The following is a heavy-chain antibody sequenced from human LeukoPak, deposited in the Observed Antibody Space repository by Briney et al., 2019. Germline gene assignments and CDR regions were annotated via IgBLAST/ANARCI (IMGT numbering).Heavy chain of an antibody. CDR2: FRYSGSN. CDR3: ARRDLTGYYFDY. V-gene: IGHV4-30-4*01. Sequence: PSETLSLTCTVSGDSINSGDYYWSWIRQSPGKGLEWIGYFRYSGSNYDNPSLKSRVRISVDKSKNQFSLKLSSVTAADTAVYYCARRDLTGYYFDYWGQGTLVTVSS. J-gene: IGHJ4*02. CDR1: GDSINSGDYY. D-gene: IGHD3-9*01.